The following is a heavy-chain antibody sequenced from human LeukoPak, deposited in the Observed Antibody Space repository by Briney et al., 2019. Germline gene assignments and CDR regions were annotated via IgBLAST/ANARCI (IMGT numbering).Heavy chain of an antibody. J-gene: IGHJ4*02. V-gene: IGHV4-59*01. D-gene: IGHD5-18*01. CDR3: AAVDTAMALDY. Sequence: SETLSLTCTVSGGSISSYYWSWIRQPPGKGLEWIGYIYYSGSTNYNPPLKSRVTISVDTSKNQFSLKLSSVTAADTAVYYCAAVDTAMALDYWGQGTLVTVSS. CDR1: GGSISSYY. CDR2: IYYSGST.